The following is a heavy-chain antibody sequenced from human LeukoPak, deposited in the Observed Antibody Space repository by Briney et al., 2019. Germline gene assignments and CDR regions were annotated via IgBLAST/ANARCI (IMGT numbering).Heavy chain of an antibody. J-gene: IGHJ4*02. V-gene: IGHV4-39*01. CDR3: ARQLGTTDGDY. Sequence: SETLSLTCTVSGASPSSTSHHWGWIRQPPGKGLEWIGSIYYSGSTYYNPSLKTRVTISVDTSKNQFSLKLSSVTAADTAGYYCARQLGTTDGDYWGQGTLVTVTS. CDR1: GASPSSTSHH. D-gene: IGHD1-7*01. CDR2: IYYSGST.